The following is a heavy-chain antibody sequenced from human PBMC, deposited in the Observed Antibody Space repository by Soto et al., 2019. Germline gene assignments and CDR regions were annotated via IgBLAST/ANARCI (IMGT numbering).Heavy chain of an antibody. CDR3: ARDKITDLFDY. D-gene: IGHD3-10*01. V-gene: IGHV4-34*01. CDR2: INHSGST. J-gene: IGHJ4*02. Sequence: SETLSLTCAVYGGSFSGYYWSWIRQSPGKGLEWIGEINHSGSTNYNPSLKSRVTISVDTSKNQLSLKLSSVTAADTAVYYCARDKITDLFDYWGQGTQVTVSS. CDR1: GGSFSGYY.